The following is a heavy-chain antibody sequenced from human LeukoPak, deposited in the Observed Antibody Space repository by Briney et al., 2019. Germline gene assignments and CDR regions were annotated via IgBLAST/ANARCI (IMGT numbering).Heavy chain of an antibody. J-gene: IGHJ4*02. CDR2: IYYSGST. D-gene: IGHD6-13*01. Sequence: SETLSLTCTVSGGSISSYYWSWIRQPPGKGLEWIGYIYYSGSTNYNPSLKSRVTISVDTSKNQFSLKLSPVTAADTAVYYCARRSRAAARGDYFDYWGQGTLVTVSS. CDR3: ARRSRAAARGDYFDY. CDR1: GGSISSYY. V-gene: IGHV4-59*08.